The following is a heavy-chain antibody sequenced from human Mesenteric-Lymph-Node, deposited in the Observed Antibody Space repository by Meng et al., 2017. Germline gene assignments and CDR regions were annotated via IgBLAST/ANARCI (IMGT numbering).Heavy chain of an antibody. CDR1: GGSFSGYY. D-gene: IGHD5-24*01. Sequence: SETLSLTCAVYGGSFSGYYWSWIRQPPGKGLEWIGAINHSGSTNYNPSLKSRVTISVDTSKNQFSLKLSSVTAADTAVYYCARDVLMGMATTNAFDIWGQGTMVTVSS. CDR2: INHSGST. J-gene: IGHJ3*02. CDR3: ARDVLMGMATTNAFDI. V-gene: IGHV4-34*01.